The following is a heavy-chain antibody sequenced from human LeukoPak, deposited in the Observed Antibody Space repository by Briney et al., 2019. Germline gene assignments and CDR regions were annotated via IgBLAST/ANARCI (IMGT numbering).Heavy chain of an antibody. V-gene: IGHV3-74*01. J-gene: IGHJ4*02. CDR2: ISSDASIT. Sequence: GGSLRLSCAASGLTFSTYWMHWVRQDPGRGLVWVSRISSDASITSYADPVKGRFTISRDNAKNTLYLQMNSLRAEDTALYYCATSARTYIGSSLDYWGQGTLVTVSS. D-gene: IGHD2-15*01. CDR1: GLTFSTYW. CDR3: ATSARTYIGSSLDY.